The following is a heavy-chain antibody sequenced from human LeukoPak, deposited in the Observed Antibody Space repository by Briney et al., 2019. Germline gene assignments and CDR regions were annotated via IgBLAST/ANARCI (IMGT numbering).Heavy chain of an antibody. CDR1: GLTVNSNY. CDR2: IYSGGAT. Sequence: PGGALRLSCVASGLTVNSNYMSWVRHTPGKGLEWVSAIYSGGATYYADSVKGRFTVSRDDSKNTLYLQMYTLRVEDTAMYYCVSQKWLYAFDIWGQGTMVTVSS. J-gene: IGHJ3*02. CDR3: VSQKWLYAFDI. V-gene: IGHV3-53*01. D-gene: IGHD5-24*01.